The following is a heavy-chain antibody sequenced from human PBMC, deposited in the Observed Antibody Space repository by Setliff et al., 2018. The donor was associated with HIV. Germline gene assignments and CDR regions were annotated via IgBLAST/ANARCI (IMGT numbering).Heavy chain of an antibody. Sequence: SLTFGDYAMSWIRQPPGKGLEWIGSIYYTGSTNYNPSLKSRVTISVDTSKNQFSLELNSVTSADTAVYFCARGGSSCYNYWGQGTLVTVSS. V-gene: IGHV4-61*08. D-gene: IGHD2-2*02. CDR1: SLTFGDYA. CDR2: IYYTGST. CDR3: ARGGSSCYNY. J-gene: IGHJ4*02.